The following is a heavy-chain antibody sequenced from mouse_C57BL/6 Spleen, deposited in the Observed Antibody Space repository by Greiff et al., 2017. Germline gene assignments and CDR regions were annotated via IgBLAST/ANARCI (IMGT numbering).Heavy chain of an antibody. V-gene: IGHV5-16*01. D-gene: IGHD2-4*01. CDR1: GFTFSDYY. CDR2: IYYDGSGT. CDR3: ARGYDYDVRAIDY. Sequence: EVKLVESEGGLVQPGSSMKLSCTASGFTFSDYYMAWVRQVPEKGLEWVANIYYDGSGTYYLDSLKSRFIISRDNAKNILYLQMSSLKSEDKATEYCARGYDYDVRAIDYWGKGTSVTVSS. J-gene: IGHJ4*01.